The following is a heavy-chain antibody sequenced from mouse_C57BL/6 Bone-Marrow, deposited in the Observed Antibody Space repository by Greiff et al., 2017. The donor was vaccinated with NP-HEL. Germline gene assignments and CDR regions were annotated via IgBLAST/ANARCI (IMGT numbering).Heavy chain of an antibody. V-gene: IGHV14-2*01. CDR2: IDPEDGET. Sequence: VQLKESGAELVKPGASVKLSCTASGFNITDYYMHWVKQRTEQGLEWIGRIDPEDGETKYAPKFQGKATITADTSSNTAYLQLSSLTSEDTAVYYCARHYGNPYYFDYWGQGTTLTVSS. D-gene: IGHD2-1*01. CDR3: ARHYGNPYYFDY. J-gene: IGHJ2*01. CDR1: GFNITDYY.